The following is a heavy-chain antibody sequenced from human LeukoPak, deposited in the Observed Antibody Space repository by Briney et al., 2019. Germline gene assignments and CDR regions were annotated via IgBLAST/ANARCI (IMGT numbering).Heavy chain of an antibody. J-gene: IGHJ4*02. D-gene: IGHD2-2*03. CDR3: ARASWISTDVAVC. Sequence: GGSLRLSCVASGFSFTNYAMSWVRPAPARGPEWLSSMKGGGETFYADSVKGRCTLSRDISRNTVYLQLNNLRVEDTAIYYCARASWISTDVAVCWGQGTQVTVSS. CDR2: MKGGGET. CDR1: GFSFTNYA. V-gene: IGHV3-23*01.